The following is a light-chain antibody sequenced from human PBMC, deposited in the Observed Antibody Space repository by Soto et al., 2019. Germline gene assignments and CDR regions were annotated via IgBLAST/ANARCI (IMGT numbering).Light chain of an antibody. J-gene: IGKJ2*01. V-gene: IGKV4-1*01. CDR1: QSGIYSSNNKNY. CDR2: WAS. Sequence: DIVMTQSPDSLAVSLGARATINCKSSQSGIYSSNNKNYLAWYQQRPGQPPKLLIYWASTRESWVPDRFSGSGSGTDFTLTITSLQAEDVAVYYCQKYESTPPTFVQGTKLEIK. CDR3: QKYESTPPT.